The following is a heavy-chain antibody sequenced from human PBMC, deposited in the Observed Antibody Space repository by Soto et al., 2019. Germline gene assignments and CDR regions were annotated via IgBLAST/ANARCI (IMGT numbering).Heavy chain of an antibody. J-gene: IGHJ4*02. V-gene: IGHV3-11*01. D-gene: IGHD6-6*01. CDR2: ISSSGSTI. CDR1: GFTFSDYY. Sequence: QVQLVESGGGLVKPGGSLRLSCAASGFTFSDYYMSWIRQAPGKGLEWVSYISSSGSTIYYADSVKGRVSIPRDNAKNPLNLQMNNLRAEDTAVYYCAAPIADSSSSVYWGQGTLVPVSS. CDR3: AAPIADSSSSVY.